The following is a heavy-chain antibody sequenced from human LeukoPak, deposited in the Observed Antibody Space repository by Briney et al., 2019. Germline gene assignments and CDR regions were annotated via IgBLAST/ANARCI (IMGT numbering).Heavy chain of an antibody. CDR3: AKDINSGSYYSDY. J-gene: IGHJ4*02. Sequence: GGSLRLSCAASGFTFSSYAMSWVRQAPGKGLEWVSAISGSGGSTYYAGSVKGRFTISRDNSKNTLYLQMNSLRAEDTAVYYCAKDINSGSYYSDYWGQGTLVTVSS. V-gene: IGHV3-23*01. D-gene: IGHD1-26*01. CDR2: ISGSGGST. CDR1: GFTFSSYA.